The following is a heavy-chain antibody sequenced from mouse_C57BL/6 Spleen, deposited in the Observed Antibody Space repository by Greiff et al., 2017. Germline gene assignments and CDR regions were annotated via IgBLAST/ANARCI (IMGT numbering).Heavy chain of an antibody. V-gene: IGHV1-61*01. Sequence: VQLQQPGAELVRPGSSVKLSCKASGYTFTSYWMDWVKQRPGQGLEWIGNIYPSDSETHYNQKFKDKATLTVDKSSSTAYMQLSSLTSEDSAVYYCARLGYSNYEIAYWGQGTLVTVSA. D-gene: IGHD2-5*01. CDR3: ARLGYSNYEIAY. CDR1: GYTFTSYW. J-gene: IGHJ3*01. CDR2: IYPSDSET.